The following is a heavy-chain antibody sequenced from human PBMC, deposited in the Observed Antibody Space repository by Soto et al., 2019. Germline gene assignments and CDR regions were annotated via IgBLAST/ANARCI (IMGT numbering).Heavy chain of an antibody. Sequence: QVQLVQSGAEVKKPGASVKVSCKASGYTFTSYYMHWVRQAPGQGLEWMGIINPSGGNTSYAQKFQGRVTMTRDTSTSTVYMELSSLGSEDTAVYYCARIISGGHFDYWGQGTLVTVSS. J-gene: IGHJ4*02. V-gene: IGHV1-46*01. CDR1: GYTFTSYY. D-gene: IGHD2-15*01. CDR2: INPSGGNT. CDR3: ARIISGGHFDY.